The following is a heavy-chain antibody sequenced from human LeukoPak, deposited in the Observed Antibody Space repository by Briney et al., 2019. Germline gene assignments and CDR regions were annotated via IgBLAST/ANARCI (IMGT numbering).Heavy chain of an antibody. CDR3: AKDRGGSSSDWFDP. CDR2: TYYRSRWYN. J-gene: IGHJ5*02. Sequence: SQTLSLTCAISGDGISSNSATWNWIRQSPSRGLEWQGRTYYRSRWYNDYAVSVKSRIVINSDTSKNQFSLQLNSVTTEDTAVYYCAKDRGGSSSDWFDPWGQGTLVIVSS. D-gene: IGHD6-6*01. V-gene: IGHV6-1*01. CDR1: GDGISSNSAT.